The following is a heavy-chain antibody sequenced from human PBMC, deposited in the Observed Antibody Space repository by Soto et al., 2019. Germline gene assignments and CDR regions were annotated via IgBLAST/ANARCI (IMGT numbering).Heavy chain of an antibody. CDR3: ARHHYGYNWLDP. D-gene: IGHD3-16*01. V-gene: IGHV4-59*01. CDR1: GGSISSYY. J-gene: IGHJ5*02. CDR2: IYYSGST. Sequence: SETLSLTCTVSGGSISSYYWSWIRQPPGKGLEWIGYIYYSGSTNYNPSLKSRVTISVDTSKNQFSLKLSSVTAADTAVYYCARHHYGYNWLDPWGQGTLVTVSS.